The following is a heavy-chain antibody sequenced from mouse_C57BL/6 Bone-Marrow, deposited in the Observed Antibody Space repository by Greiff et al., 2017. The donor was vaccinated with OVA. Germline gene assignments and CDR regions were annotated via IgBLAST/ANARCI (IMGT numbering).Heavy chain of an antibody. CDR1: GFTFSDYY. Sequence: EVQLVESAGGLVQPGSSMKLSCTASGFTFSDYYMAWVRQVPEKGLEWVANINYDGSSTYYLDSLKSRFIISRDNAKNILYLQMSSLKSEDTATYYCARDRQVFFDYYGSSYWWYFDVWGTGTTVTVSS. D-gene: IGHD1-1*01. CDR2: INYDGSST. CDR3: ARDRQVFFDYYGSSYWWYFDV. J-gene: IGHJ1*03. V-gene: IGHV5-16*01.